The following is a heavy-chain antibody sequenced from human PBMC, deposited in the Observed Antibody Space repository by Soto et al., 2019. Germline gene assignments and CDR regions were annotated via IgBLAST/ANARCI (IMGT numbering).Heavy chain of an antibody. Sequence: SVKVSCKASGGTFSSYAISWVRQAPGQGLEWMGGIIPIFGTANYAQKFQGRVTITADESTSTAYMELSSLRSEDTAVYFCARVTSDDRTTISGVVIGTMDVWGQGTTVTVSS. D-gene: IGHD3-3*01. CDR1: GGTFSSYA. J-gene: IGHJ6*02. CDR3: ARVTSDDRTTISGVVIGTMDV. CDR2: IIPIFGTA. V-gene: IGHV1-69*13.